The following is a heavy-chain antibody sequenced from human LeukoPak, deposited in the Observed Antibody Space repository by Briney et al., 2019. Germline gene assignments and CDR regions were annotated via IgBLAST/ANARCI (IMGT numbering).Heavy chain of an antibody. Sequence: SETLSLTCTVSGGSISSYYWSWIRQPPGKGLEWIGYIYYSGSTNYNPSLKSRATISVDTSKNQFSLKLSSVTAADTAVYYCARHTAYFDYWGQGTLVTVSS. CDR2: IYYSGST. CDR1: GGSISSYY. D-gene: IGHD2-21*02. J-gene: IGHJ4*02. V-gene: IGHV4-59*01. CDR3: ARHTAYFDY.